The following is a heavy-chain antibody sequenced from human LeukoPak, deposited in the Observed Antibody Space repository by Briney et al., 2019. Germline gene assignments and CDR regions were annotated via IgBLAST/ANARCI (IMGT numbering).Heavy chain of an antibody. CDR3: ARHVRQRGYSGYLVAATYFDY. CDR2: IYYSGST. V-gene: IGHV4-59*08. D-gene: IGHD5-12*01. Sequence: SETLSLTCTVSGDSISSYYWSWIRQPPGKGLEWIGYIYYSGSTNYNPSLKSRVTISVDTSKNQFSLKLSSVTAADTAVYYCARHVRQRGYSGYLVAATYFDYWGQGTLVTVSS. J-gene: IGHJ4*02. CDR1: GDSISSYY.